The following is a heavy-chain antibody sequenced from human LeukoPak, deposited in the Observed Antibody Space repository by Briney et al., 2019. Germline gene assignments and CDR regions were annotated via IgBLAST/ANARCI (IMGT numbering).Heavy chain of an antibody. Sequence: ASVKDSCKASGYTFTSHGISWVRQAPGQGLEWMGWISTYNANTNYAHKLQGRVTMTTDTSTSTAYMELRSLRSDDTAIYYCARSSFCSGGTCYSSLDYWGQGTLVTVSS. D-gene: IGHD2-15*01. CDR1: GYTFTSHG. J-gene: IGHJ4*02. CDR2: ISTYNANT. CDR3: ARSSFCSGGTCYSSLDY. V-gene: IGHV1-18*01.